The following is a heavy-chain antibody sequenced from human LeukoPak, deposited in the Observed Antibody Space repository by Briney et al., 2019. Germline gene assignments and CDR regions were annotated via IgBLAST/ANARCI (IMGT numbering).Heavy chain of an antibody. V-gene: IGHV4-34*01. Sequence: SETLSLTCAVYGGSLSGYYWSWIRQPPGKGLEWIGEINHSGSTNYNPSLKSRVTISMDKSKNQLSLKLNFVTAADTAVYYCARDRGGYTYSHDYWGQGTLVTVSS. J-gene: IGHJ4*02. CDR3: ARDRGGYTYSHDY. D-gene: IGHD5-18*01. CDR1: GGSLSGYY. CDR2: INHSGST.